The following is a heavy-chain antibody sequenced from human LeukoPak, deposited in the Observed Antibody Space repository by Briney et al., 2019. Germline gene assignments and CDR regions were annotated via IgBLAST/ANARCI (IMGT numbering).Heavy chain of an antibody. J-gene: IGHJ6*02. V-gene: IGHV1-2*02. CDR1: GYTFTGHY. CDR3: ARRCSSTSCHYYYYYYGMDV. CDR2: INPNSGGT. Sequence: ASVKVSCKASGYTFTGHYMHWVRQAPGQGLEWMGWINPNSGGTNYAQKFQGRVTMTRDTSISTAYMELSRLRSDDTAVYYCARRCSSTSCHYYYYYYGMDVWGQGTTVTVSS. D-gene: IGHD2-2*01.